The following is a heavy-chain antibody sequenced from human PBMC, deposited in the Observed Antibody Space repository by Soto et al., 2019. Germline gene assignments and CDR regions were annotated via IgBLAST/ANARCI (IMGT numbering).Heavy chain of an antibody. D-gene: IGHD3-10*02. CDR1: GFTFSSYA. J-gene: IGHJ4*02. CDR3: AKDEGPLLFGPPQDAEKKNSEATAH. V-gene: IGHV3-23*01. Sequence: PGGSLRLSCAASGFTFSSYAMSWVRQAPGKGLEWVSAISGSGGSTYYADSVKGRFTISRDNSKNTLYLQMNSLRAEDTAVYYCAKDEGPLLFGPPQDAEKKNSEATAHWGQGTLVTVSS. CDR2: ISGSGGST.